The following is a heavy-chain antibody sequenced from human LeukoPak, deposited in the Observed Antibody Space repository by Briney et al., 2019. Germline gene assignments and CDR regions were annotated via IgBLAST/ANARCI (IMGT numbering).Heavy chain of an antibody. J-gene: IGHJ3*02. V-gene: IGHV1-2*02. Sequence: ASVKVSCKASGYTFTGYYMHWVRQAPGQGLEWMGWINPNSGGTNYAQKFQGRVTMTRDTSISTAYMELSSLRSEDTAVYYCAREQQLVSSPDAFDIWGQGTIVTVSS. CDR3: AREQQLVSSPDAFDI. CDR2: INPNSGGT. D-gene: IGHD6-6*01. CDR1: GYTFTGYY.